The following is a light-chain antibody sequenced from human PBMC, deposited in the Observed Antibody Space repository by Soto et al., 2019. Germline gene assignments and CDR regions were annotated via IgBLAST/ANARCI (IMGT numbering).Light chain of an antibody. Sequence: QSALTQPASVSGSPGQSITISCTGTSSDVGGYNHVSWYQQHPGKAPKLMIYEGSKRPSGVSNRFSGSKSGNTASLTISGLQAEDESDYYCCSNAGSRVFGGGTKLTVL. V-gene: IGLV2-23*01. CDR1: SSDVGGYNH. CDR2: EGS. CDR3: CSNAGSRV. J-gene: IGLJ3*02.